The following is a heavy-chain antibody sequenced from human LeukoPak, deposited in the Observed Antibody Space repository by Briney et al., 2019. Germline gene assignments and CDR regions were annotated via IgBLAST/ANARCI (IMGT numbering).Heavy chain of an antibody. CDR3: ARVSLAVGNNWFDP. CDR2: INHSGST. J-gene: IGHJ5*02. CDR1: GGSFSGYY. Sequence: SETLSLTCAVYGGSFSGYYWSWIRQPPGKGLEWIGEINHSGSTNYNPSLKSRVTISVDTSKNQFSLKLSSVTAADTAVYYCARVSLAVGNNWFDPWGQGTLVTVSP. V-gene: IGHV4-34*01. D-gene: IGHD6-19*01.